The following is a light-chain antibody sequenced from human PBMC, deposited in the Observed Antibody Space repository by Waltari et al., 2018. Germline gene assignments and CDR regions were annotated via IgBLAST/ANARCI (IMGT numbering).Light chain of an antibody. Sequence: QAGLTQPPSVSKGLRQTATLTCTGNTKNVGDAVAYWLQQHQGHPPKVLSYRNTHRPSGISEKFSASRSGNTAYLTISGLQPEDEADYYCSAWDGSLNTWLFGGGTKLTVL. CDR3: SAWDGSLNTWL. CDR2: RNT. V-gene: IGLV10-54*04. CDR1: TKNVGDAV. J-gene: IGLJ3*02.